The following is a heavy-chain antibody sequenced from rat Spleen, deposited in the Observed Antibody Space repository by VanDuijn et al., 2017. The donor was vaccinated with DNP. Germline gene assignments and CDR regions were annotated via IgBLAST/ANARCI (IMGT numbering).Heavy chain of an antibody. V-gene: IGHV5-25*01. Sequence: EVQLVESGGGLVQPGRSMKLSCAASGFTFSNYYMAWVRQAPTKGLEWVASITSSGDNTLYPDSVKGRFTISRDIAKNTLYLQMNSLRSEDTATYFCAIYFYSGDNWFGYWGQGTLVTVSS. CDR1: GFTFSNYY. J-gene: IGHJ3*01. CDR3: AIYFYSGDNWFGY. CDR2: ITSSGDNT. D-gene: IGHD1-1*01.